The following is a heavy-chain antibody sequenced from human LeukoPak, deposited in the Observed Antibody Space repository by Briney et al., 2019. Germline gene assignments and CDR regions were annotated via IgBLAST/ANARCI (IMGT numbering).Heavy chain of an antibody. CDR1: GFTFSGYL. Sequence: GGSLRLLCAASGFTFSGYLMHWVRQAPGKGLVWVSRINSDGSSTAYADSVKGRFTISRDNAKNTLYLQMNSLRAEDTAVYYCARVRVATLNFWGQGVLVTVSS. CDR3: ARVRVATLNF. CDR2: INSDGSST. V-gene: IGHV3-74*01. J-gene: IGHJ4*02. D-gene: IGHD5-24*01.